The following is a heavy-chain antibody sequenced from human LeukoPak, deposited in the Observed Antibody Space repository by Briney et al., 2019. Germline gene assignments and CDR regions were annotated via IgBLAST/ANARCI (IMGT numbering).Heavy chain of an antibody. CDR2: INHSGST. Sequence: SETLSLTCAVYGGSFSGYYWSWIRQPPGKGLEWIGEINHSGSTNYNPSLKSRVTISVDTSKNQFSLKLSSVTAADTAVYYCARRRGGVTMVRGPRGAFDYWGQGTLVTVSS. J-gene: IGHJ4*02. CDR3: ARRRGGVTMVRGPRGAFDY. D-gene: IGHD3-10*01. CDR1: GGSFSGYY. V-gene: IGHV4-34*01.